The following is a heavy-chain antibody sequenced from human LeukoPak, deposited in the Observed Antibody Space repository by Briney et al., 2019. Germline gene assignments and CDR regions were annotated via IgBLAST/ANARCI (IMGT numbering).Heavy chain of an antibody. J-gene: IGHJ5*02. CDR2: IYYSGST. CDR1: GRSISSYY. Sequence: SETLSLTCTVSGRSISSYYWSWIRQPPGKGLEWIGYIYYSGSTNYNPSLKSRVTISVDTSKNQFSLKLSSVTAADTAVYYCARGGGQRITMVRGVIRWFDPWGQGTLVTVSS. CDR3: ARGGGQRITMVRGVIRWFDP. D-gene: IGHD3-10*01. V-gene: IGHV4-59*01.